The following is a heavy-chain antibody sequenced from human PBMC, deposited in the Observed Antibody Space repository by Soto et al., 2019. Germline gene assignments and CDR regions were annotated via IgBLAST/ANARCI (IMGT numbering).Heavy chain of an antibody. Sequence: PGGSLRLSCAASGFTFMSYAMSWVRQAPGKGLEWVSSVSGTAGSTFYADSVKGRFTISRDISKNTLYLQMDSLGAEDTALYYCAKDLSSSDWSSDSWGQGTLVTVSS. J-gene: IGHJ4*02. V-gene: IGHV3-23*01. CDR1: GFTFMSYA. CDR2: VSGTAGST. CDR3: AKDLSSSDWSSDS. D-gene: IGHD6-19*01.